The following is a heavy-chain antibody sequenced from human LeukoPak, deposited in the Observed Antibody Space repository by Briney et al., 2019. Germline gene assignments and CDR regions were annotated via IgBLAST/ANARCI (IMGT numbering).Heavy chain of an antibody. CDR1: GYTFTGYY. CDR3: ARDYPATEGSFDY. V-gene: IGHV1-2*02. J-gene: IGHJ4*02. CDR2: INPDSGGT. Sequence: ASVKVSCKASGYTFTGYYMHWVRQAPGHGLEWMGWINPDSGGTNYAQKFQGRVTMTTDTSTSTAYMELRSLRSDDTAVYYCARDYPATEGSFDYWGQGTLVTVSS. D-gene: IGHD2-15*01.